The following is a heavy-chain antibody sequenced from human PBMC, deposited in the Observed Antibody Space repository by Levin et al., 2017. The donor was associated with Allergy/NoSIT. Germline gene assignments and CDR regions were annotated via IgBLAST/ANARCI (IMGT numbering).Heavy chain of an antibody. D-gene: IGHD6-13*01. V-gene: IGHV4-34*01. CDR3: ARGYSTSWFYYFDS. J-gene: IGHJ4*02. Sequence: SQTLSLTCAVYCESFTGYYWNWIRQPPGKGLEWIGEINHGGSTNYNPSLKSRVTISLDTSKNQFSLKLNSVTAADTAVYYCARGYSTSWFYYFDSWGQGALVTVSS. CDR1: CESFTGYY. CDR2: INHGGST.